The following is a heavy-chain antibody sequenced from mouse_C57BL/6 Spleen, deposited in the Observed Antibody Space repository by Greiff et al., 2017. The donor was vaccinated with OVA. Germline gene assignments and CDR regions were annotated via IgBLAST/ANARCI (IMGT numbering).Heavy chain of an antibody. V-gene: IGHV1-82*01. J-gene: IGHJ1*03. CDR3: ASPLNYYGSSYWYFDV. CDR1: GYAFSSSW. CDR2: IYPGDGDT. D-gene: IGHD1-1*01. Sequence: QVQLQQSGPELVKPGASVKISCKASGYAFSSSWMNWVKQRPGKGLEWIGRIYPGDGDTNYNGKFKGKATLTADKSSSTAYMQLSSLTSEDSAVYFCASPLNYYGSSYWYFDVWGTGTTVTVSS.